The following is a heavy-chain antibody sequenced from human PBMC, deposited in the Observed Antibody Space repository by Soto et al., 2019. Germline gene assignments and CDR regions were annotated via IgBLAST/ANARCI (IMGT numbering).Heavy chain of an antibody. J-gene: IGHJ4*02. V-gene: IGHV3-30-3*01. Sequence: QVQLVESGGGVVQSGRSLRLSCAASGFTFSSYAMHWVRQAPGKGLEWVAVISYDGSNKYYADSVKGRFTISRDNSKNTLYLQMNSLRAEDTAVYYCARDPSYDSSGYFGYWGQGTLVTVSS. CDR1: GFTFSSYA. CDR3: ARDPSYDSSGYFGY. D-gene: IGHD3-22*01. CDR2: ISYDGSNK.